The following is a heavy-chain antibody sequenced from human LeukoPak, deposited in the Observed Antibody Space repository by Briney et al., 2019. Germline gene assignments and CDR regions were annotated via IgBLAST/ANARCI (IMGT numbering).Heavy chain of an antibody. CDR1: GGSISSYY. CDR2: IYTSGST. D-gene: IGHD1-26*01. V-gene: IGHV4-4*07. Sequence: PSETPSLTCTVSGGSISSYYWSWIRQPAGKGLEWIGRIYTSGSTNYNPSLKSRVTMSVDTSKNQFSLKLSSVTAADTAVYYCARDPRGGSYSSYYYYGMDVWGQGTTVTVSS. J-gene: IGHJ6*02. CDR3: ARDPRGGSYSSYYYYGMDV.